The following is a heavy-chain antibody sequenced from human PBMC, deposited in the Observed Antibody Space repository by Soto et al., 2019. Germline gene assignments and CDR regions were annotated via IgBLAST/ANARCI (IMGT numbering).Heavy chain of an antibody. CDR1: GYTLTELS. CDR2: FDPEDGET. D-gene: IGHD1-7*01. J-gene: IGHJ6*02. CDR3: TTSLELPLGTDV. Sequence: ASVKVSCKVSGYTLTELSMHWVRQAPGKGLEWMGSFDPEDGETIYTQTFQGRLTLTGDTSTGTAHMELSRLRSEDTAVYYCTTSLELPLGTDVWGQGTTVTVSS. V-gene: IGHV1-24*01.